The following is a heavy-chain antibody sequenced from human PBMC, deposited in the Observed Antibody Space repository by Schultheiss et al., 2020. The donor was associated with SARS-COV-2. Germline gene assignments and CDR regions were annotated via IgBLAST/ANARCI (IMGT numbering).Heavy chain of an antibody. J-gene: IGHJ4*02. D-gene: IGHD5-12*01. Sequence: SETLSLTCAVYGGSFRGYYWNWIRQPPGKGLEWIGEINHSGSTNYNPSLKSRLSISVDTSKNQFSLKLSSVTAADTAVYYCARGGIVATRPLFDYWGQGTLVTVSS. CDR3: ARGGIVATRPLFDY. V-gene: IGHV4-34*01. CDR2: INHSGST. CDR1: GGSFRGYY.